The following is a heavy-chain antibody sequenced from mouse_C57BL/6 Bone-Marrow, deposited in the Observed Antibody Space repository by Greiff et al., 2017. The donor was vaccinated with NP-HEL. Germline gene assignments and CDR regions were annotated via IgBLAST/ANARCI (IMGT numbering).Heavy chain of an antibody. J-gene: IGHJ2*01. Sequence: QVQLQQPGAELVKPGASVKLSCKASGYTFTSYWMQWVKQRPGQGLEWIGEIDPSASYTNYNQKFKGKATLTVDTSSSTAYMQLSSLTSEDSAVYYCARGPYYYGSSYWGQGTTLTVSS. D-gene: IGHD1-1*01. V-gene: IGHV1-50*01. CDR1: GYTFTSYW. CDR2: IDPSASYT. CDR3: ARGPYYYGSSY.